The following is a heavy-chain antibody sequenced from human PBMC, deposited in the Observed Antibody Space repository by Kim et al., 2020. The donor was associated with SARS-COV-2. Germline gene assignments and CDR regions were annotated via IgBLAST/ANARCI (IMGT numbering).Heavy chain of an antibody. Sequence: GGSLRLSCAASGFTFSSYSMNWVRQAPGKGLEWVSYISSSSSTIYYADSVKGRFTISRDNAKNSLYLQMNSLRAEDTAVYYCATQGTVEMATIFDYWGQG. CDR3: ATQGTVEMATIFDY. CDR2: ISSSSSTI. CDR1: GFTFSSYS. J-gene: IGHJ4*02. V-gene: IGHV3-48*04. D-gene: IGHD5-12*01.